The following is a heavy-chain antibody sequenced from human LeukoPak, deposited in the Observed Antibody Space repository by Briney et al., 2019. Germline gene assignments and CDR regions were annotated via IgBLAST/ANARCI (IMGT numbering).Heavy chain of an antibody. CDR3: AKDLEDYDSSGFDY. CDR2: ISGSGGST. Sequence: GGSLRLSCAASGFTFSSHAMRWVRQAPGKGLEWVSAISGSGGSTYYADSVKGRFTISRDNSKNTLYLQMNSLRAEDTAVYYCAKDLEDYDSSGFDYWGQGTLVTVSS. J-gene: IGHJ4*02. V-gene: IGHV3-23*01. CDR1: GFTFSSHA. D-gene: IGHD3-22*01.